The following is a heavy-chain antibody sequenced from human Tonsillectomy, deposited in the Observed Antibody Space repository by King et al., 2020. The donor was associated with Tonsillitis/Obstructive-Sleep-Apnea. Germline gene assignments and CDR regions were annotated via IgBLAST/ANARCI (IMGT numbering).Heavy chain of an antibody. Sequence: VQLVESGGGLVQPGRSLRLSCAASGFTFDDYAMYWVRQAPGKGLGWVSGVSWNSGSIGYADSVKGRFTISRDNAKNSLYLQMNSLRAEDTALYYWAKEPYDFWSGYYDYWGQGTLVTVSS. CDR2: VSWNSGSI. V-gene: IGHV3-9*01. D-gene: IGHD3-3*01. CDR3: AKEPYDFWSGYYDY. J-gene: IGHJ4*02. CDR1: GFTFDDYA.